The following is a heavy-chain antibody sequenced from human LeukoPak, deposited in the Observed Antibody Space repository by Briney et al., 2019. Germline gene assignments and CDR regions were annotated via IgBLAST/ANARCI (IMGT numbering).Heavy chain of an antibody. CDR2: ISYDGSNK. V-gene: IGHV3-30*18. D-gene: IGHD3-9*01. Sequence: GRSLRLSCAASGFTFSSYGMHWVRQAPGKGLEWVAVISYDGSNKYYADSVKGRFTISRDNSKNTLYLQMNSLRAEDTAVYYCAKVRHFDNYYFDYWGQGTLVTVSS. CDR1: GFTFSSYG. J-gene: IGHJ4*02. CDR3: AKVRHFDNYYFDY.